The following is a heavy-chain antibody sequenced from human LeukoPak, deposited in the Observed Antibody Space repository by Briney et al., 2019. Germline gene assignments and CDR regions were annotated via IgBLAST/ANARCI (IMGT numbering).Heavy chain of an antibody. Sequence: KSGGSLRLSCAASGFTVSSNYMSWVRQAPGKGLEWVSSISSSSSYIYYADSVKGRFTISRDNAKNSLYLQMNSLRAEDTAVYYCARVFSSSWSSDLDYWGQGTLVTVSS. CDR1: GFTVSSNY. J-gene: IGHJ4*02. CDR2: ISSSSSYI. CDR3: ARVFSSSWSSDLDY. D-gene: IGHD6-13*01. V-gene: IGHV3-21*01.